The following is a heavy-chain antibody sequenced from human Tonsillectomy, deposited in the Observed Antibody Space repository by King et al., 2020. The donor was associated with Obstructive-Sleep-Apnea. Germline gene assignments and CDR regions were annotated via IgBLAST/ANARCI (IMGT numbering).Heavy chain of an antibody. J-gene: IGHJ4*02. Sequence: VQLLQSGSELKKPGASVKVSCKASGYTFTDYAMNWVRQAPGQGLEWMGWINTNTGNPTYAHGFTVRFVFSLDTSVSTAYLQISSLKAEDTAVYYCARETYGSGSYYNFDYWGQGTLVTVSS. D-gene: IGHD3-10*01. CDR2: INTNTGNP. CDR3: ARETYGSGSYYNFDY. CDR1: GYTFTDYA. V-gene: IGHV7-4-1*02.